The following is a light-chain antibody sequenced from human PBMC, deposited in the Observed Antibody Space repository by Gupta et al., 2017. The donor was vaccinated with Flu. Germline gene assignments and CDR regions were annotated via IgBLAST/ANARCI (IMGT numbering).Light chain of an antibody. CDR1: QAIRND. J-gene: IGKJ1*01. V-gene: IGKV1-6*01. CDR3: LQDYNYPWT. Sequence: AIQMTQSPSSLSASVGDRVTITCRASQAIRNDLGWYQQKPGRAPKLLIFAASSLQTGVPSRFSGSGSGTDFTLTISSLQPEDFATYYCLQDYNYPWTFGQGTKVEIK. CDR2: AAS.